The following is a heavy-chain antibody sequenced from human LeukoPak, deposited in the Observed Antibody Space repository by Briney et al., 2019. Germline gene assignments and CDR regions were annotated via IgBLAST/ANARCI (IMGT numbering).Heavy chain of an antibody. D-gene: IGHD1-26*01. CDR2: IYSGGST. CDR3: AKGLGGSYWGGGGYYFDY. V-gene: IGHV3-53*01. CDR1: GFTVSSNY. J-gene: IGHJ4*02. Sequence: GGSLRLSCAASGFTVSSNYMSWVRRAPGKGLEWVSVIYSGGSTYYADSVKGRFTISRDNSKNTLYLQMNSLRAEDTAVYYCAKGLGGSYWGGGGYYFDYWGQGTLVTVSS.